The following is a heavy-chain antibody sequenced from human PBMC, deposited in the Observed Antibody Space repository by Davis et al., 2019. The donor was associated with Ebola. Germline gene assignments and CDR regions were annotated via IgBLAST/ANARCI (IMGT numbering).Heavy chain of an antibody. Sequence: GESLKISCAASGFTFSSYGMHWVRQAPGKGLEWVAVIWYDGSNKYYADSVKGRFTISRDNSKNKLYLQMNSLRAEDTAVYYCASSTGTIYSYGPGYYFDYWGQGTLVTVSS. V-gene: IGHV3-33*01. J-gene: IGHJ4*02. CDR3: ASSTGTIYSYGPGYYFDY. CDR1: GFTFSSYG. D-gene: IGHD5-18*01. CDR2: IWYDGSNK.